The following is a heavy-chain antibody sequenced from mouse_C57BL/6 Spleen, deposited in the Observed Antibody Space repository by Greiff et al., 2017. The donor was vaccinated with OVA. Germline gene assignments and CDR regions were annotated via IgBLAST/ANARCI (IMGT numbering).Heavy chain of an antibody. CDR3: ARVYYSNYSYAMDY. J-gene: IGHJ4*01. CDR2: ISGGGGNT. V-gene: IGHV5-9*01. Sequence: EVKLVESGGGLVKPGGSLKLSCAASGFTFSSYTMSWVRQPPAKRLEWVATISGGGGNTYYPDSVKGRFTISRDNAKNTLYLQMSSLRSEDTALYYCARVYYSNYSYAMDYWGQGTSVTVSS. D-gene: IGHD2-5*01. CDR1: GFTFSSYT.